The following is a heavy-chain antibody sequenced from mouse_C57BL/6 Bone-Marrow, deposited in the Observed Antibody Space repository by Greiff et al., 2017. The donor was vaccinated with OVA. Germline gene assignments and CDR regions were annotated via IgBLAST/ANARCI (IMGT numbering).Heavy chain of an antibody. D-gene: IGHD2-5*01. CDR1: GFTFSSYA. Sequence: EVQVVESGEGLVKPGGSLKLSCAASGFTFSSYAMSWVRQTPEKRLEWVAYISSGGDYIYYADTVKGRFTISRDNARNTLYLQVSSLKSEDTAMYYCTRDGDSNYAMDYWGQGTSVTVSS. CDR3: TRDGDSNYAMDY. V-gene: IGHV5-9-1*02. J-gene: IGHJ4*01. CDR2: ISSGGDYI.